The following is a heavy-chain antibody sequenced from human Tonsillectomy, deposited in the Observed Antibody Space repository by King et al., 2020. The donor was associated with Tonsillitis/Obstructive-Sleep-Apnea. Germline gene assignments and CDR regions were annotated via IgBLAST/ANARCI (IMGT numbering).Heavy chain of an antibody. J-gene: IGHJ4*02. CDR3: VRDDKDGRHLDY. Sequence: HVQLVESGAEVKKPGASVKVSCKASGYTFTRNYVHWVRQAPGQGLEWMGIINPSDGFTTYAQNFQGRVTMTRDTSTSTVNMELSSLRAEDTAGDYCVRDDKDGRHLDYWGQGALVSVSS. CDR2: INPSDGFT. CDR1: GYTFTRNY. D-gene: IGHD2-15*01. V-gene: IGHV1-46*01.